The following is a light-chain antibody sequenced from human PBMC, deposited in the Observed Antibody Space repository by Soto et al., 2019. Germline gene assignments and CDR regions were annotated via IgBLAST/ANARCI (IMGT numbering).Light chain of an antibody. V-gene: IGLV2-8*01. J-gene: IGLJ1*01. CDR2: EVT. CDR1: SSDVGGYNY. Sequence: QSVLTQPPSASGSPGQSVSVSCTGTSSDVGGYNYVSWYQQHPGKAPRLLIYEVTQRPSGVPDRFSGSKSGNTASLTVSGLQAEDEADYYCSSYAGSSNYVFGTGTKVTAL. CDR3: SSYAGSSNYV.